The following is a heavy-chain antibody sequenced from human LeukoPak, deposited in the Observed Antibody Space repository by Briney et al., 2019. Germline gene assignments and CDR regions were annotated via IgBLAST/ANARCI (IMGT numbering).Heavy chain of an antibody. CDR2: IYYSGST. D-gene: IGHD6-13*01. Sequence: PSETLSLTCTVSGGSVSDYYWSWIRQPPGKGLEWIGYIYYSGSTNYNPSLKSRVTISVDTSKNQFSLKLSSVTAADTAVYYCARTTSAGIAAADAEYFQHWGQGTLVTVSS. V-gene: IGHV4-59*02. CDR3: ARTTSAGIAAADAEYFQH. J-gene: IGHJ1*01. CDR1: GGSVSDYY.